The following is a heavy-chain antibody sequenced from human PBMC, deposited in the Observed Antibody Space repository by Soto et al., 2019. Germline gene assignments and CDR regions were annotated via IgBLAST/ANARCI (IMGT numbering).Heavy chain of an antibody. CDR2: VSYDGNNE. D-gene: IGHD3-16*01. J-gene: IGHJ4*02. Sequence: VQLVESGGGVVQPGRSLRLSCAGSGFRFSDYAMHWVRQAPGKGLEWVAVVSYDGNNENYADSVKGRFAISRDNSNNTLTLHVNSLTPENTAPYFCASELYGGDIRGPFDYWGQGTLVTVSS. V-gene: IGHV3-30*09. CDR3: ASELYGGDIRGPFDY. CDR1: GFRFSDYA.